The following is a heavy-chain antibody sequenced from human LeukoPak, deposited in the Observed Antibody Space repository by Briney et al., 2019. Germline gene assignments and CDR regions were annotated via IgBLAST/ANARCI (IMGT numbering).Heavy chain of an antibody. Sequence: GGSLRLSCAASGFTFSSYGMHWVRQAPGKGLKWVAVISYDGSNKYYADSVKGRFTISRDNSKNTLYLQMNSLRAEDTAVYYCAKAMFRTIAVAGTAYFDYWGQGTLVTVSS. CDR2: ISYDGSNK. CDR3: AKAMFRTIAVAGTAYFDY. CDR1: GFTFSSYG. V-gene: IGHV3-30*18. J-gene: IGHJ4*02. D-gene: IGHD6-19*01.